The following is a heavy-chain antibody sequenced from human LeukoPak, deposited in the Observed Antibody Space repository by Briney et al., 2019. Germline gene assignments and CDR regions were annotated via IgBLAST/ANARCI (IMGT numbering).Heavy chain of an antibody. D-gene: IGHD3-22*01. CDR1: GYSFTGYW. Sequence: GESLKISCTCSGYSFTGYWIGWVRQMPGKGLEWMGIIYPGDSDTRYSPSFQGQVTITADKSISTAYLQWSSLKASDTAMYYCARRLGWDYDSSGYKFDYWGQGTLVTVSS. J-gene: IGHJ4*02. V-gene: IGHV5-51*01. CDR2: IYPGDSDT. CDR3: ARRLGWDYDSSGYKFDY.